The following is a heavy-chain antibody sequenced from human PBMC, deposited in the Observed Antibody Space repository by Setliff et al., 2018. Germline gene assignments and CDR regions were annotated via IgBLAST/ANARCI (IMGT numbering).Heavy chain of an antibody. CDR2: TIPMFGTT. CDR3: VREGVDSRSSTDYRYYMDV. CDR1: GGTFSSYG. J-gene: IGHJ6*03. V-gene: IGHV1-69*05. Sequence: SVKVSCKASGGTFSSYGISWVRQAPGQGLEWMGGTIPMFGTTSYARQFQGRVTIITDESTSTAYMQLSILGSEDTAVYYCVREGVDSRSSTDYRYYMDVWGKGTTVTVSS. D-gene: IGHD3-22*01.